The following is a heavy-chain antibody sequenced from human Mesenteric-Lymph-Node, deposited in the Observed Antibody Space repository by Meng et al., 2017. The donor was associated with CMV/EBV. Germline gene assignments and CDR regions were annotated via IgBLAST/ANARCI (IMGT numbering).Heavy chain of an antibody. CDR3: ARDLGVLAFDI. J-gene: IGHJ3*02. Sequence: GGSLRLSCAVSGFTIRQNHMDWVRQAPGKGLEWVSVTYGSGNTAYADSVKGRFIISRDNSENMVYLQMNSLRAEDTAVYYCARDLGVLAFDIWGQGTMVTVSS. V-gene: IGHV3-53*01. CDR2: TYGSGNT. D-gene: IGHD3-16*01. CDR1: GFTIRQNH.